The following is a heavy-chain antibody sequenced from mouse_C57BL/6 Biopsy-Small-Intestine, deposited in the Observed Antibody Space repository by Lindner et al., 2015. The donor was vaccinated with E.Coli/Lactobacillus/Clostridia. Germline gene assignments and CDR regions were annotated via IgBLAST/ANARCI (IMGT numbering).Heavy chain of an antibody. CDR2: ISSASSNI. V-gene: IGHV5-17*01. CDR3: VRGGTG. CDR1: GFTFSDYG. D-gene: IGHD3-3*01. Sequence: VQLQESGGGLVKPGGSRKLSCAASGFTFSDYGMHWVRQAPEKGLEWVAYISSASSNIYYTDTVKGRFTISRDNAKNTLFLQMTSLRSEDTAMYYCVRGGTGWGQGTSVTVSS. J-gene: IGHJ4*01.